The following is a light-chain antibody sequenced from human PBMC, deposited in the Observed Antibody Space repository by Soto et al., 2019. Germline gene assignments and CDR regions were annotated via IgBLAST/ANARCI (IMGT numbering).Light chain of an antibody. CDR1: QSISSY. Sequence: DIQLTQSPSFLSASVGDRVTITCRASQSISSYLNWYQQKPGKAPKLLIYAASSLQSGVPSRFSGSGSGTDFTLTISSLQPEDFATYYCQQSYSTPPKTFGGGTKVDIK. CDR3: QQSYSTPPKT. CDR2: AAS. V-gene: IGKV1-39*01. J-gene: IGKJ4*01.